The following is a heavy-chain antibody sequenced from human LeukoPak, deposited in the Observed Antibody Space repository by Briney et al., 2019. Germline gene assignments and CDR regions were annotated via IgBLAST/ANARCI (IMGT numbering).Heavy chain of an antibody. CDR3: ARDPPDYDFWSGSEYYFDY. D-gene: IGHD3-3*01. CDR1: GFTFSSYA. CDR2: ISYGGSNK. Sequence: GGPLRLSCAASGFTFSSYAMHWVRQAPGKGLEWVAVISYGGSNKYYADSVKGRFTISRDNSKNTLYLQMNSLRAEHTAVYYCARDPPDYDFWSGSEYYFDYWGQGTLVTVSS. J-gene: IGHJ4*02. V-gene: IGHV3-30-3*01.